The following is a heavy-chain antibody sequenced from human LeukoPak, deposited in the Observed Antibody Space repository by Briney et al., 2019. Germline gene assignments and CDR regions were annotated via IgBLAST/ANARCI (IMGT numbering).Heavy chain of an antibody. J-gene: IGHJ4*02. V-gene: IGHV4-30-4*01. CDR1: GGSISSGDCY. CDR2: IYYSGST. Sequence: PSQTLSLTCTVSGGSISSGDCYWSWIRQPPGKGLEWIGYIYYSGSTYYNPSLKSRVTISVDTSKNQFSLKLSSVTAADTAVYYCAREGSSGYYQDWGQGTLVTVSS. CDR3: AREGSSGYYQD. D-gene: IGHD3-22*01.